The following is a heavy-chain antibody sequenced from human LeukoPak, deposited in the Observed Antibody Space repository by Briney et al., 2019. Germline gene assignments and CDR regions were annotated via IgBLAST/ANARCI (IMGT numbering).Heavy chain of an antibody. CDR1: GGSFSGYY. Sequence: KPSETLSLTCAVYGGSFSGYYWSGIRQPPGKGLEWIGEINHSGSTNYNPSLKSRVTISVDTSKNQFSLKLSSVTAADTAVYYCARGSGFDYRGQGTLVTVSS. D-gene: IGHD3-9*01. CDR3: ARGSGFDY. V-gene: IGHV4-34*01. CDR2: INHSGST. J-gene: IGHJ4*02.